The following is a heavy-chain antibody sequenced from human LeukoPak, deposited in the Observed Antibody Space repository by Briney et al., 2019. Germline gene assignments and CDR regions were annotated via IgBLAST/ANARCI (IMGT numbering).Heavy chain of an antibody. CDR2: ISAYNGNT. CDR1: GYTFTSYG. J-gene: IGHJ5*02. D-gene: IGHD4-17*01. CDR3: ARDRAHDYGDRNWFDP. V-gene: IGHV1-18*01. Sequence: GASVKVSCKASGYTFTSYGISWVRQAPGQGLEWMGWISAYNGNTNYAQKLQGRVTTTTDTSTSTAYMELRSLRSDDTAVYYCARDRAHDYGDRNWFDPWGQGTLVTVSS.